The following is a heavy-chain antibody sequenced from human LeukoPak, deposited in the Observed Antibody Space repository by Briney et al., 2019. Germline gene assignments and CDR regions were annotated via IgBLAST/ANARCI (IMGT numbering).Heavy chain of an antibody. J-gene: IGHJ6*02. V-gene: IGHV3-7*03. CDR3: ARDLAVADNYYYGMDV. CDR2: IKQDGSEK. D-gene: IGHD6-19*01. CDR1: GFTFSSYW. Sequence: GGSLRLSCAASGFTFSSYWMSWVRQAPGKGLEWVANIKQDGSEKYYVDSVKGRFTISRDNSKNTLYLQMNSLRAEDTAVYYCARDLAVADNYYYGMDVWGQGTTVTVSS.